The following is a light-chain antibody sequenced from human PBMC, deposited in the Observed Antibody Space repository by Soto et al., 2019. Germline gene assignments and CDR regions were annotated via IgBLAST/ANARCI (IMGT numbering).Light chain of an antibody. V-gene: IGKV1-17*01. J-gene: IGKJ1*01. Sequence: DIQMTQSPSSLSASVGDRVTITCRASQGIRNDLGWYQQKPGKAPKLLIYDASTLESGVPSRFSGSRSGTEFTLTISSLQPDDFATYYCQQYNSYSWTFGQGTKVDIK. CDR2: DAS. CDR1: QGIRND. CDR3: QQYNSYSWT.